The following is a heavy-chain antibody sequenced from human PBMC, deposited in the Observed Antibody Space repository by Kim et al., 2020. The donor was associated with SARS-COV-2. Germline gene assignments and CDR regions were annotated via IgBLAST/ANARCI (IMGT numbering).Heavy chain of an antibody. CDR1: GGSISSYY. J-gene: IGHJ5*02. CDR3: ARDRYYGSGSPNWFDP. Sequence: SETLSLTCTVSGGSISSYYWSWIRQPAGKGLEWIGRIYTSGSTNYNPSLKSRVTMSVDTSKNQFSLKLSSVTAADTAVYYCARDRYYGSGSPNWFDPWGQGTLVTVSS. CDR2: IYTSGST. V-gene: IGHV4-4*07. D-gene: IGHD3-10*01.